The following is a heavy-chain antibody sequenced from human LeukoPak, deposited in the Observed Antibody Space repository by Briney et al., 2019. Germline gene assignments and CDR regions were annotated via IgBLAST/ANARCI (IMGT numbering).Heavy chain of an antibody. D-gene: IGHD6-6*01. V-gene: IGHV1-46*01. J-gene: IGHJ6*02. CDR3: ASQLYSSSYLNYYYYGMDV. CDR1: GYTFTSYY. Sequence: ASVKVSCKASGYTFTSYYMHWVRQAPGQGLEWMGIINPSGGSTSYAQKFQGRVTMTRDTSTSTVYMELSGLRSEDTAVYYCASQLYSSSYLNYYYYGMDVWGQGTTVTVSS. CDR2: INPSGGST.